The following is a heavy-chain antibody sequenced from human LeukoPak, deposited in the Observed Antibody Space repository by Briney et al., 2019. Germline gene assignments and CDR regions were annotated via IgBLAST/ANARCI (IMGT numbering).Heavy chain of an antibody. Sequence: PGGSLRLSCAASGFTFSNYWMSWVRQAPGKGLEWVANIKEDGSEKYYVDSVKGRFTISRDNAKNSLYLQMNSLRAEDTAVYYSARVGNLYYYYYMDVWGKGTTVTISS. V-gene: IGHV3-7*01. D-gene: IGHD1-14*01. CDR3: ARVGNLYYYYYMDV. CDR1: GFTFSNYW. J-gene: IGHJ6*03. CDR2: IKEDGSEK.